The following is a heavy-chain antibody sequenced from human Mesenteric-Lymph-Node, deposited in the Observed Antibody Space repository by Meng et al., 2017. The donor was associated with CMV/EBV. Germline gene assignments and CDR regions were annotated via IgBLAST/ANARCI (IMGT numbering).Heavy chain of an antibody. D-gene: IGHD3-10*01. J-gene: IGHJ4*02. CDR1: GGTFSSYT. Sequence: SVKVSCKASGGTFSSYTISWVRQAPGQGLEWMGRIIPILGIANYAQKFQGRVTITADKSTSTAYMELSSLRSEDTAVYYCAREGYYGSGSIDYWGQGTLVTVS. CDR2: IIPILGIA. V-gene: IGHV1-69*04. CDR3: AREGYYGSGSIDY.